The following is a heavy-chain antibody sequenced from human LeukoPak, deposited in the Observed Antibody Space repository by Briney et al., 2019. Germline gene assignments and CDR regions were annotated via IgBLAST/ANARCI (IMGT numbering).Heavy chain of an antibody. V-gene: IGHV4-59*01. J-gene: IGHJ4*02. CDR3: ARGTTGGALFDY. Sequence: SETLSLTCIVSGGSIRSYYWSWIRQPPGKGLEWIGYVYYSGSNNYNPSLKSRVAISVDTSKNQFSLKLSSVTAADTAVYYCARGTTGGALFDYWGQGTLVTVSS. CDR1: GGSIRSYY. D-gene: IGHD1-14*01. CDR2: VYYSGSN.